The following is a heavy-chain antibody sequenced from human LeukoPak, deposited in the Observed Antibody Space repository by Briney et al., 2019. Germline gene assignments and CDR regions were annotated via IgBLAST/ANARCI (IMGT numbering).Heavy chain of an antibody. D-gene: IGHD1-7*01. CDR1: GFTFSSYS. J-gene: IGHJ4*02. CDR2: ISPSSSYI. Sequence: GGSLRLSCAASGFTFSSYSMNWVRQAPGKGLEWASSISPSSSYIYYADSVKGRFTISRDNAKNSLYLQMNSLRAEDTAVYYCARDGSSMGTNFDYWGQGTLVTVSS. V-gene: IGHV3-21*01. CDR3: ARDGSSMGTNFDY.